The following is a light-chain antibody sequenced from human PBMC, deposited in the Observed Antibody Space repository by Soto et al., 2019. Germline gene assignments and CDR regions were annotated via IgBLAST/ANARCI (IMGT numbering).Light chain of an antibody. J-gene: IGLJ3*02. CDR2: EVS. CDR1: SSDIGGSKY. CDR3: SSYTNSRTLDGV. Sequence: QSALTQPASVSGSPGQSITISCTGTSSDIGGSKYVSWYQQYPGKAPKLMIYEVSNRPSGVSHRFSGSKSGNTASLTISGLQAEDEADYFCSSYTNSRTLDGVFGGGTQLTVL. V-gene: IGLV2-14*01.